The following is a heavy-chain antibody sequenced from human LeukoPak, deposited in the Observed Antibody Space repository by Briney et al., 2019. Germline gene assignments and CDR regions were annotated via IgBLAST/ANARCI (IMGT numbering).Heavy chain of an antibody. CDR3: ARSYPFDY. J-gene: IGHJ4*02. CDR1: GFTFSSYW. CDR2: ISTDGSST. D-gene: IGHD1-26*01. V-gene: IGHV3-74*01. Sequence: PGGSLRLSCAASGFTFSSYWIHWVRHAPGKGLVWVSRISTDGSSTNYADSVKGRFTISRDNAKNTLYLQMCSLRAEDTAVYYCARSYPFDYWGQGTLVTVSS.